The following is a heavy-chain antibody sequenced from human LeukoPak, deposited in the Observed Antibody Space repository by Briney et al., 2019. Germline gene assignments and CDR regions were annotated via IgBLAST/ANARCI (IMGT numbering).Heavy chain of an antibody. Sequence: ASVKVSCKASGYTFTSYGISWVRHAPGQGLEWMGWISAYNGNTNYAQKLQGRVTMTTDTSTSTAYMELRSLRSDDTAVYYCARDRGIAARSSWFDPWGQGTLVTVSS. CDR2: ISAYNGNT. D-gene: IGHD6-6*01. J-gene: IGHJ5*02. CDR3: ARDRGIAARSSWFDP. V-gene: IGHV1-18*01. CDR1: GYTFTSYG.